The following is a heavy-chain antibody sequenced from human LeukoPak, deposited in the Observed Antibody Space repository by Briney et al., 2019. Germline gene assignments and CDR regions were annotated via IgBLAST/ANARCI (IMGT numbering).Heavy chain of an antibody. Sequence: PGGSLRLSCGASGFIFSDAWMSWVRQAPGKGLEWVGRIRSNKDGGTTDSAAPVKGRFTISRDDSKNTLFLLMNSLRTEDTAVYYCATVQFARTMSLDYWGQGALVTVSS. D-gene: IGHD3-10*01. CDR3: ATVQFARTMSLDY. CDR1: GFIFSDAW. J-gene: IGHJ4*02. V-gene: IGHV3-15*01. CDR2: IRSNKDGGTT.